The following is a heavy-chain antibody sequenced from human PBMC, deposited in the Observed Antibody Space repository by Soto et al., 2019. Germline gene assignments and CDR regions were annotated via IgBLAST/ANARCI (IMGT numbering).Heavy chain of an antibody. J-gene: IGHJ6*02. CDR1: GDSISGHH. V-gene: IGHV4-4*07. Sequence: PSETLSLTCTVSGDSISGHHWTWIRQSAGKGLEWIGRLYSTGTTDYNPSLGSRVSMSVDTSKNQFSLNLRSVTAADTAVYYCAREKDYYFSALDVWGQGTTVTVSS. CDR2: LYSTGTT. CDR3: AREKDYYFSALDV. D-gene: IGHD3-10*01.